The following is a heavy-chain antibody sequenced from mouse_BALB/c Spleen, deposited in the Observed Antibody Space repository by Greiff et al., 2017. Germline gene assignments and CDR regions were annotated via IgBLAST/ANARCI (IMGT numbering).Heavy chain of an antibody. CDR2: IWSGGST. J-gene: IGHJ4*01. CDR3: ASPYGNYEMDY. V-gene: IGHV2-2*02. CDR1: GFSLTSYG. D-gene: IGHD2-1*01. Sequence: VQRVESGPGLVQPSQSLSITCTVSGFSLTSYGVHWVRQSPGKGLEWLGVIWSGGSTDYNAAFISRLSISKDNSKSQVFFKMNSLQANDTAIYYCASPYGNYEMDYWGQGTSVTVSS.